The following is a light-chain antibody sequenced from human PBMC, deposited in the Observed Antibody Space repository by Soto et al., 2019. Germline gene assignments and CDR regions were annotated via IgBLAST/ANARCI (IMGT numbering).Light chain of an antibody. CDR3: SSYTSSSTYV. J-gene: IGLJ1*01. CDR2: EVS. CDR1: SSDVGGYNY. Sequence: QSLLTEPASLSGSPGQSITISCTVTSSDVGGYNYVSWYQQHPGKAPKLMIYEVSNRPSGVSNRFSGSKSGNTASLTISGLQAEDEADYYCSSYTSSSTYVFGTGTKVTVL. V-gene: IGLV2-14*01.